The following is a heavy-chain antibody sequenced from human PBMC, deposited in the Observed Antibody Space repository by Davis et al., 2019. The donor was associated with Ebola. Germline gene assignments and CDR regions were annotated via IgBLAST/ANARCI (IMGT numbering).Heavy chain of an antibody. Sequence: SQTLSLTCAVSGGSISSSSYYWGWIRQPPGKGLEWIGSIYYSGSTYYNPSLKSRVSMSLDTSKNQFSLKLRSVTAADTAVYYCARGTYYYTSGSYYGRLDNWGQGTLVTVSS. J-gene: IGHJ4*02. CDR3: ARGTYYYTSGSYYGRLDN. V-gene: IGHV4-39*07. CDR2: IYYSGST. D-gene: IGHD3-10*01. CDR1: GGSISSSSYY.